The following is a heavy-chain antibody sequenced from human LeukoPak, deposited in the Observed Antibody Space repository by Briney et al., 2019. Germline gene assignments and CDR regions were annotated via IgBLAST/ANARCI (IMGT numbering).Heavy chain of an antibody. Sequence: ASVKVSCKASGYTFTSYGISWVRQAPGQGLEWMGWISAYNGNTNYAQKLQGRVTMTTDTSTSTAYMELRSMRSDDTAVYYCARDPPMVRGGRHYYMDVWGKGTTVTVSS. D-gene: IGHD3-10*01. J-gene: IGHJ6*03. CDR3: ARDPPMVRGGRHYYMDV. V-gene: IGHV1-18*01. CDR2: ISAYNGNT. CDR1: GYTFTSYG.